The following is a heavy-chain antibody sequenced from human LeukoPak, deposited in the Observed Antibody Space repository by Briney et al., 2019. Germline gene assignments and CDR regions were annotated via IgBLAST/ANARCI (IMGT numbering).Heavy chain of an antibody. CDR3: ARDYSSGYYYGLGWLDP. CDR1: GXSISXHX. V-gene: IGHV4-59*11. D-gene: IGHD3-22*01. CDR2: XSYSGST. J-gene: IGHJ5*02. Sequence: VXGXSISXHXWSWXXXXPGKXXXXXGDXSYSGSTNYNSSLKSRVTISVDTSKNQFSLKLSSVTAADTAVYYCARDYSSGYYYGLGWLDPWGQGTLVTVSS.